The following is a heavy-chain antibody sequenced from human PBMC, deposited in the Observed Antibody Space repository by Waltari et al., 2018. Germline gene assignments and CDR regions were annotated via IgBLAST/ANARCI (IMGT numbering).Heavy chain of an antibody. J-gene: IGHJ4*02. V-gene: IGHV5-51*01. CDR3: ARGHDYFSI. CDR1: GRNFSNSW. D-gene: IGHD4-17*01. CDR2: IYTADSET. Sequence: EEQLVQSGAEVKKPGESLQISCRDVGRNFSNSWIAWVRQRPGRGLEWMGSIYTADSETTYSPSFLGQATLSADKSTNTAFVQWTSLKASDTAIYYCARGHDYFSIWGQGTPVTVSS.